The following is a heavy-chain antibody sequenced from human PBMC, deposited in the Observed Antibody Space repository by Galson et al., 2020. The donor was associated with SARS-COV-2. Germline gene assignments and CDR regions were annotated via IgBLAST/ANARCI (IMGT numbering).Heavy chain of an antibody. CDR3: ARLHYGEYAPEAFDI. V-gene: IGHV4-30-2*01. Sequence: SETLSLTCAVSGTSISSGSYSWNWIRQPPGKGLEWTGYIYHSGATYYNPSLKSRVTISGDRSKNQFSLRLSSVTAADTAVYYCARLHYGEYAPEAFDIWGPGTRVTVAS. J-gene: IGHJ3*02. CDR1: GTSISSGSYS. CDR2: IYHSGAT. D-gene: IGHD4-17*01.